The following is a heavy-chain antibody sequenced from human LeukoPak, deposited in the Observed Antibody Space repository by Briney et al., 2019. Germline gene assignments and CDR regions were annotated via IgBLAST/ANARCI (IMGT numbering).Heavy chain of an antibody. CDR2: ISGSGGST. CDR3: AKTYYDFWSGYYTGIAPDY. Sequence: GGSLRLSCAASGFTFSSYAMSWVRQAPGKGLEWVSAISGSGGSTYYADSVKGRFTISRDNSKNTLYLQMNSLRAEDTAVYYCAKTYYDFWSGYYTGIAPDYWGQGTLVTGSS. V-gene: IGHV3-23*01. J-gene: IGHJ4*02. D-gene: IGHD3-3*01. CDR1: GFTFSSYA.